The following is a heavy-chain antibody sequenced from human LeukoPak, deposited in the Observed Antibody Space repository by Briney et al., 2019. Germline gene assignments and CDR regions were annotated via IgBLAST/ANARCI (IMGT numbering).Heavy chain of an antibody. Sequence: GGSLRLSCAASGFTFSSHGMHWVRQAPGKGLEWVTFISYDGSNKDYADSVKGRFTISRDNSKNTLYLQVDSLRPEDTAVYYCARGGAAGIYGMDVWGQGAIMTVTS. V-gene: IGHV3-30*02. CDR2: ISYDGSNK. CDR1: GFTFSSHG. J-gene: IGHJ6*02. D-gene: IGHD6-13*01. CDR3: ARGGAAGIYGMDV.